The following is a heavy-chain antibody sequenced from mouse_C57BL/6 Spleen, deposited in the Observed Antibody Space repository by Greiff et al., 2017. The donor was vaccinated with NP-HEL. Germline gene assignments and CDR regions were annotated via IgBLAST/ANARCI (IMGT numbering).Heavy chain of an antibody. Sequence: EVQVVESGGGLVKPGGSLKLSCAASGFTFSSYTMSWVRQTPEKRLEWVATISGGGGNTYYPDSVKGRFTISRDNAKNTLYLQMSSLRSEDTALYYCASHGSSSFAYWGQGTLVTVSA. D-gene: IGHD1-1*01. CDR3: ASHGSSSFAY. V-gene: IGHV5-9*01. CDR2: ISGGGGNT. J-gene: IGHJ3*01. CDR1: GFTFSSYT.